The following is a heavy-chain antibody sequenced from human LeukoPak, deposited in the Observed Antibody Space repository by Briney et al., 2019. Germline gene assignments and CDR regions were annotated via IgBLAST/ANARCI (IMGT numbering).Heavy chain of an antibody. Sequence: SETLSLTCTVSGASITGYYWSWVRQPPGKGLEWIGFIYYTGTTNYNPSLKSRVTISVDTSKNQFSLNLSSVTAADTAVYYCARHRTADRGGVVYYYYGMDVWGQGTTVTVSS. D-gene: IGHD2-8*02. CDR2: IYYTGTT. CDR1: GASITGYY. CDR3: ARHRTADRGGVVYYYYGMDV. J-gene: IGHJ6*02. V-gene: IGHV4-59*08.